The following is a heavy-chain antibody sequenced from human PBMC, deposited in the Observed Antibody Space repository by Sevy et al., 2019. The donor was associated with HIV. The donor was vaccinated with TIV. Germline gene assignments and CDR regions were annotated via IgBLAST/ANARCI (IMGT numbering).Heavy chain of an antibody. CDR3: ARDAGYSTVWYPGY. Sequence: GGSLRLSCAASGFSFSTHAMHWVRQAPGKGLEWVAVISFDGSDKYYTDSVKGRFPISRDDSKNTLLLQLSSRRAEDTAVYYCARDAGYSTVWYPGYWGQGTLVTVSS. V-gene: IGHV3-30*03. CDR1: GFSFSTHA. CDR2: ISFDGSDK. D-gene: IGHD6-19*01. J-gene: IGHJ4*02.